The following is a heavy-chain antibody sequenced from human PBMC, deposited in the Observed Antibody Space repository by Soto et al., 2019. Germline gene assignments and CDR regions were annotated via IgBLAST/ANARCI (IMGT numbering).Heavy chain of an antibody. CDR3: ARVTDIVVVPAAWFDP. V-gene: IGHV1-18*04. J-gene: IGHJ5*02. Sequence: ASVKVSCKASGYTFTSYGISWVRQAPGQGLEWMGWISAYNGNTNYAQKLQGRVTMTTDTSTSTAYMELRSLRSDDTAVYYCARVTDIVVVPAAWFDPWGQGTLVTVSS. CDR2: ISAYNGNT. CDR1: GYTFTSYG. D-gene: IGHD2-2*01.